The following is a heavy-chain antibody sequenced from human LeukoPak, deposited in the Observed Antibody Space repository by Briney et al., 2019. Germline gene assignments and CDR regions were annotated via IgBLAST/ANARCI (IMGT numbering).Heavy chain of an antibody. Sequence: GGSLRLSCAASGFTFSSYSMTWVRQAPGKGLEWVSYISSSSSYIYYADSLKGRFTIPRDNAKNSLYLQMNSLRAEDTAVYYCARFAYSYSNHLDYWGQGTLVTVSS. V-gene: IGHV3-21*01. CDR3: ARFAYSYSNHLDY. D-gene: IGHD4-11*01. CDR1: GFTFSSYS. J-gene: IGHJ4*02. CDR2: ISSSSSYI.